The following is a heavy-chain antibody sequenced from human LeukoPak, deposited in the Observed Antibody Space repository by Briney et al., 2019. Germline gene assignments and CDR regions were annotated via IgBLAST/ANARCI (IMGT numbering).Heavy chain of an antibody. J-gene: IGHJ4*02. Sequence: GGALRLSCAASGFTFSSYSMNWGRQAPGKGREWVSSITRSSIYIYYADSVKGRFTISRDNAKNSLFLQMNSLRAEDTAVYFCARARYDSSGYYPLGDYWGQGTLVTVSS. CDR2: ITRSSIYI. CDR3: ARARYDSSGYYPLGDY. D-gene: IGHD3-22*01. CDR1: GFTFSSYS. V-gene: IGHV3-21*01.